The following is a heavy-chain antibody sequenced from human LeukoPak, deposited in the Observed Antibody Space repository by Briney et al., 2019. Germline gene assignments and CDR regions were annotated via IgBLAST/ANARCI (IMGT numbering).Heavy chain of an antibody. CDR2: IIPIFGTA. CDR3: ARATGHRGRDGYNYAHDAFDI. Sequence: SVKVSCKASGGTFSSYAISWVRQAPGQGLEWMGRIIPIFGTANYAQKFQGSVTITTDESTSTAYMELSSLRSEDTAVYYCARATGHRGRDGYNYAHDAFDIWGQGTMVTVSS. CDR1: GGTFSSYA. D-gene: IGHD5-24*01. J-gene: IGHJ3*02. V-gene: IGHV1-69*05.